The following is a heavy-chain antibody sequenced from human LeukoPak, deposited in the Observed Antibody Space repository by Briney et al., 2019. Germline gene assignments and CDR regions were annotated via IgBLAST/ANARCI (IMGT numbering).Heavy chain of an antibody. V-gene: IGHV4-34*01. CDR1: GGSFSGYY. CDR3: ARGPRVRFLEWLHYYYYYMDV. CDR2: INHSGST. D-gene: IGHD3-3*01. Sequence: SETLSLTCAVYGGSFSGYYWSWIRQPPGKGLEWIGEINHSGSTNYNPSLKSRVTISVDTSKNQFSLKLSSVTAADTAVYYCARGPRVRFLEWLHYYYYYMDVWGKGTTVTVSS. J-gene: IGHJ6*03.